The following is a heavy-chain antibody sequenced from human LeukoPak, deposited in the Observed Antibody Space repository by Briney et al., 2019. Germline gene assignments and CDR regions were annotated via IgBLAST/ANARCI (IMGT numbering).Heavy chain of an antibody. V-gene: IGHV1-69*04. CDR2: IIPILGIA. Sequence: ASVKVSCKASGGTFSSYAISWVRQAPGQGLEWMGRIIPILGIANYAQKFQGRVTITADKSTSTAYMELSSLRSEDTAVYYCASFGSRMTGYHWGQGTLVTVSS. CDR1: GGTFSSYA. D-gene: IGHD3-9*01. J-gene: IGHJ4*02. CDR3: ASFGSRMTGYH.